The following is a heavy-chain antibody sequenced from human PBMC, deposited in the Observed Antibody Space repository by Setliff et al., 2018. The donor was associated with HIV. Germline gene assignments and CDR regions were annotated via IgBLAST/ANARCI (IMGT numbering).Heavy chain of an antibody. CDR1: GDSISSGGYY. Sequence: SETLSLTCTVSGDSISSGGYYWSWIRQPAGQGLEWIGSIYTSGNTNYNPSTNYNPSRKSRITISLETSGNQFSLRVTSVTATDAAVYYCTRQSPVAGSVAFDIWGQGTRVT. V-gene: IGHV4-61*02. CDR2: IYTSG. CDR3: TRQSPVAGSVAFDI. J-gene: IGHJ3*02. D-gene: IGHD6-19*01.